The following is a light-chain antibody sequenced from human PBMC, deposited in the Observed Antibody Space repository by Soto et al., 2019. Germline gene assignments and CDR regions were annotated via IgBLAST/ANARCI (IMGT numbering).Light chain of an antibody. CDR2: GNS. J-gene: IGLJ2*01. CDR3: QSYDSSLSGSEV. V-gene: IGLV1-40*01. CDR1: SSNIGAGYD. Sequence: QSVLTQPPSVSGAPGQRVTISCTASSSNIGAGYDVHWYQQLPGTAPKLLIYGNSNRPSGVPDRFSGSKSGTSASLAITGLEAEDEADYYCQSYDSSLSGSEVFGGGTKLTVL.